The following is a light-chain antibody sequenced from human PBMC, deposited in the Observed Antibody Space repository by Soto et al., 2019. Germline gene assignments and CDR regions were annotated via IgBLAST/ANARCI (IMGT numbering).Light chain of an antibody. J-gene: IGKJ2*01. Sequence: DIQMTQSPSSLSASVGDRVTITCRASQSISSYLNWYQQKPGKAPKLLIYAASSLQSGVPSRFSGSGSGTDFTLTISSLQPEDFATYYCQQNYSTPGYTFGQGTKLEIK. CDR3: QQNYSTPGYT. CDR2: AAS. CDR1: QSISSY. V-gene: IGKV1-39*01.